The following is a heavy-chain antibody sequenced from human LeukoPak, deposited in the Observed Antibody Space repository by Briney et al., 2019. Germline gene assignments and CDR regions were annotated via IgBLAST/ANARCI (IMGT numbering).Heavy chain of an antibody. V-gene: IGHV3-64D*06. D-gene: IGHD3-22*01. CDR2: ISSNGGST. J-gene: IGHJ4*02. CDR3: VKLPYSDTSAYYVDY. CDR1: GFTFSTSA. Sequence: GGSLRLSCSASGFTFSTSAIHWARQAPGKGLEYVSAISSNGGSTYYAGSVKGRFTISRDNSKNTLSLQMSSLRPEDTAVYYCVKLPYSDTSAYYVDYWGQGTLVTVSS.